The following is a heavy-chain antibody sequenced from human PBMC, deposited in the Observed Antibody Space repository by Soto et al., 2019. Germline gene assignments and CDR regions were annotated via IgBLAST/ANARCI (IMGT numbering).Heavy chain of an antibody. CDR3: ARRRIAAAGDY. D-gene: IGHD6-13*01. Sequence: EVQLMESGGGLVRPGGSLRLSCAASGFSVSGYSMNWVRQAPGKGLEWISYIRGSSGTTIYAASVRGRFTISRDNANNSLYLQMDSLRDDDTAVYYCARRRIAAAGDYWGQGTLVTVSS. J-gene: IGHJ4*02. CDR2: IRGSSGTT. CDR1: GFSVSGYS. V-gene: IGHV3-48*02.